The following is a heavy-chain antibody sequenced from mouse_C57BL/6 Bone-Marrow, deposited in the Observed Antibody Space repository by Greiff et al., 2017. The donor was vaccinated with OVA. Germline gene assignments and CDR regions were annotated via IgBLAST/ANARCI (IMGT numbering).Heavy chain of an antibody. J-gene: IGHJ4*01. CDR1: GFTFSSYA. D-gene: IGHD2-10*02. CDR2: ISDGGSYT. V-gene: IGHV5-4*03. Sequence: EVKLVESGGGLVKPGGSLILSCAASGFTFSSYAMSWVRQTPEKRLEWVATISDGGSYTYYPDNVKGGFSISRDNAKNNLYLQMSHLKSEDTAMYYCARYAGDAMDYWGQGTSVTVSS. CDR3: ARYAGDAMDY.